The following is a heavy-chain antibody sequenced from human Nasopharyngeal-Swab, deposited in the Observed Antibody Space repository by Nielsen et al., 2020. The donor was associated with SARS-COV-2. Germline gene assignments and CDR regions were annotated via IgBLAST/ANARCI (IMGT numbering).Heavy chain of an antibody. D-gene: IGHD2-2*01. Sequence: VRQAPGKGLEWVAFIRYDGTDIYYGDSVRGRFTISRDNSKNTLYLQANSLRAEDTAVYYCAKGRGDIVVVPAAIPEYFRHWGQGTLVTVSS. J-gene: IGHJ1*01. CDR3: AKGRGDIVVVPAAIPEYFRH. CDR2: IRYDGTDI. V-gene: IGHV3-30*02.